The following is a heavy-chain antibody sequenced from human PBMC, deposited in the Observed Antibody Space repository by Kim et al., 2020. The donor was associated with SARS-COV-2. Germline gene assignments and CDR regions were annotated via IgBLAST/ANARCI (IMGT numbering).Heavy chain of an antibody. J-gene: IGHJ4*02. Sequence: HKYQGRVTITRDTSASTAYMELSSLRSEDTAVYYCARDSITMVRGVMGYWGQGTLVTVSS. CDR3: ARDSITMVRGVMGY. V-gene: IGHV1-3*01. D-gene: IGHD3-10*01.